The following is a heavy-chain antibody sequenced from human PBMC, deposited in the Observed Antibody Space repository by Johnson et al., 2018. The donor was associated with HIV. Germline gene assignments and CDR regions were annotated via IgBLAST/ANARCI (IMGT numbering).Heavy chain of an antibody. CDR3: ARDLRDIVVPDAFDI. D-gene: IGHD5-12*01. CDR1: GFTFSDYY. J-gene: IGHJ3*02. V-gene: IGHV3-11*04. CDR2: ISSSGSTI. Sequence: QMLLVESGGGVVQPGRSLRLSCAASGFTFSDYYMSWIRQAPGKGLEWVSYISSSGSTIYYADSVKGRFTISRDNAKNSLYLQMNSLRAEDTAVYYCARDLRDIVVPDAFDIWGQGTMVTVSS.